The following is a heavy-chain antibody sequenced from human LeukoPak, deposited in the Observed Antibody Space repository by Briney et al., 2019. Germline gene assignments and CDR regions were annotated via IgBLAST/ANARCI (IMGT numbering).Heavy chain of an antibody. CDR2: ISAYNGNT. CDR3: ARQVPGNDFWSGYYTSPLDY. D-gene: IGHD3-3*01. J-gene: IGHJ4*02. CDR1: GYTFTSYG. Sequence: GASVKVSCKASGYTFTSYGISWVRQAPGQGLEWMGWISAYNGNTNYAQELQGRVTMTTDTSTSTAYMELRSLRSDDTAVYYCARQVPGNDFWSGYYTSPLDYWGQGTLVTVSS. V-gene: IGHV1-18*01.